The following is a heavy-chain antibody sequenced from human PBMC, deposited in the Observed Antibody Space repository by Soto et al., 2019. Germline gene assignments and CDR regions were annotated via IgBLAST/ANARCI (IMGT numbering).Heavy chain of an antibody. CDR2: ISKGGSNL. CDR3: AREVEYTSAFGISSSFDY. V-gene: IGHV3-30-3*01. J-gene: IGHJ4*02. CDR1: GFTLSSYA. Sequence: PGGSVRLSCAASGFTLSSYAIHWVRQAPGKGLEWVTVISKGGSNLYFADSVKGRFTISRDNSKNTLYLQMNSLRSEDTAVYYCAREVEYTSAFGISSSFDYWGPGTLVTVSS. D-gene: IGHD6-19*01.